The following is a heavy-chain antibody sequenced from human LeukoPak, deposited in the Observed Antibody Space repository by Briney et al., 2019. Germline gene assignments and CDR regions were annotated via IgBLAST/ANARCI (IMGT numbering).Heavy chain of an antibody. V-gene: IGHV7-4-1*02. CDR3: ARKGRFYSYYFMDV. J-gene: IGHJ6*03. D-gene: IGHD3-16*01. Sequence: ASVKVSCKASGYTFTNYAMNWVRQAPGQGLEWMGWINTNTGNPTYAQGFTGRFVFSLDTSVSTTYLQISSLKAEDTAVYFCARKGRFYSYYFMDVWGKGTTVTVSS. CDR1: GYTFTNYA. CDR2: INTNTGNP.